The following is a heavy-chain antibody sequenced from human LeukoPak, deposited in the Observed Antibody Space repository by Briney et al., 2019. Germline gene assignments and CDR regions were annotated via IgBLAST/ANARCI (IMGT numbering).Heavy chain of an antibody. D-gene: IGHD3-22*01. Sequence: PGRSLRLSCAASGFTFSSYGMHWVRQAPGKGLEWVAVISYDGSNKYYADSVKGRFTISRDNSKNTLYLQMNSLRAEDTAVYYCARAANYYDSSGLFDWFDPWGQGTLVTVSS. CDR3: ARAANYYDSSGLFDWFDP. J-gene: IGHJ5*02. V-gene: IGHV3-30*03. CDR1: GFTFSSYG. CDR2: ISYDGSNK.